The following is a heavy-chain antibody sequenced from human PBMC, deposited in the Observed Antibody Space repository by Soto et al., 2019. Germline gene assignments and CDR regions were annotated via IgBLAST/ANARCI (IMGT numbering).Heavy chain of an antibody. V-gene: IGHV1-18*01. D-gene: IGHD6-13*01. J-gene: IGHJ4*02. CDR2: ISAYNGNT. CDR1: GYTFTSYG. Sequence: ASVKVSFKASGYTFTSYGISWVRQAPGQGLEWMGWISAYNGNTNYAQKLQGRVTMTTDTSTSTAYMELRSLRSDDTAVYYCATGSSSSWIYNIDCWGQRTLVTVSS. CDR3: ATGSSSSWIYNIDC.